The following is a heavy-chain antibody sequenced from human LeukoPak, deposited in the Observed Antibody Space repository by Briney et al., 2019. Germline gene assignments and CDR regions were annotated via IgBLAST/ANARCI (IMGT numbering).Heavy chain of an antibody. CDR1: GFTFSSYG. V-gene: IGHV3-33*08. J-gene: IGHJ4*02. D-gene: IGHD2-2*01. CDR3: AKSIVVVSAAGDSFEY. CDR2: IWYGGSNK. Sequence: GGSLRLSCAASGFTFSSYGMHWVRQAPGKGLEWVAVIWYGGSNKYYADSVKGRFTISRDNSKNTLYLQMNSLRAEDTAVYYCAKSIVVVSAAGDSFEYWGQGTLVTVSS.